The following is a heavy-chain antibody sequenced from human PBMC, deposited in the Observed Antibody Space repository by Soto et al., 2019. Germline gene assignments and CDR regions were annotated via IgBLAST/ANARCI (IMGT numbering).Heavy chain of an antibody. Sequence: SETLSLTCSVSGGSLSSYYWSWIRQNPGTGLEWIGYIYYSGSTYYNPSLKSRVTISVDTSKNQFSLKLSSVTAADTAVYYCARDLGYYDSSGYYSHYYYGMDVWGQGTTVTVSS. CDR2: IYYSGST. CDR1: GGSLSSYY. CDR3: ARDLGYYDSSGYYSHYYYGMDV. V-gene: IGHV4-59*06. J-gene: IGHJ6*02. D-gene: IGHD3-22*01.